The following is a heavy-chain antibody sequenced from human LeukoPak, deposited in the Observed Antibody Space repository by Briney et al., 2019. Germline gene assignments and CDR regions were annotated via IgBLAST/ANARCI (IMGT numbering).Heavy chain of an antibody. Sequence: GGSLRLSCAASGFTFSSYWMHWVRQAPGKGLVWVSRINTDGSSTSYADSVKGRFTISRDNAKNTLYLQMNSLRAEDTAVYYCAREVRWGVAVAGNWFDPWGQGTLVTVSS. J-gene: IGHJ5*02. V-gene: IGHV3-74*01. CDR1: GFTFSSYW. D-gene: IGHD6-19*01. CDR3: AREVRWGVAVAGNWFDP. CDR2: INTDGSST.